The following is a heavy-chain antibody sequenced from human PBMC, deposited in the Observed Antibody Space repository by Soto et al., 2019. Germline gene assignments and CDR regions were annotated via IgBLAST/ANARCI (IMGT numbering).Heavy chain of an antibody. D-gene: IGHD3-9*01. Sequence: GASVKVSGKASGDTFTDFYFHWVRQAPGQGLEWMGWINPNSGVINYAPKFRGRVTMTRDTSISTAYMELTSLTSDDTAVYYCARRYRWFDPWGQGTLVTVSS. CDR3: ARRYRWFDP. CDR2: INPNSGVI. J-gene: IGHJ5*02. V-gene: IGHV1-2*07. CDR1: GDTFTDFY.